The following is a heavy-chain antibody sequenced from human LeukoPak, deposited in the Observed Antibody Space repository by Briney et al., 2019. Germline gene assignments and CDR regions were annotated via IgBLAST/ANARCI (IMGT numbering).Heavy chain of an antibody. Sequence: SETLSLTCAVSGYSISSGYYWGWIRQPPGKGLERIGSIYHSGSTYYNPSLKSRVTISVDTSKNQFSLKLSSVTAADTAVYYCARSAGYNYRLDYWGQGTLVTVSP. CDR2: IYHSGST. CDR1: GYSISSGYY. V-gene: IGHV4-38-2*01. D-gene: IGHD5-24*01. CDR3: ARSAGYNYRLDY. J-gene: IGHJ4*02.